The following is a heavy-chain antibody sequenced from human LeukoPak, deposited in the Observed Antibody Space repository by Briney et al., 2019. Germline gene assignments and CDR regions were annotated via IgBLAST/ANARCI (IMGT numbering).Heavy chain of an antibody. CDR1: GYTFTGYY. J-gene: IGHJ1*01. D-gene: IGHD4-23*01. V-gene: IGHV1-2*02. CDR3: GKDGSTVVTPLFHH. CDR2: INPNSGGT. Sequence: ASVKVSCKASGYTFTGYYMHWVRQAPGQGLEWMGWINPNSGGTNYAQKFQGRVTMTRDTSISTAYMELSRLRSDDTAVYYCGKDGSTVVTPLFHHWGQGTLVIVSS.